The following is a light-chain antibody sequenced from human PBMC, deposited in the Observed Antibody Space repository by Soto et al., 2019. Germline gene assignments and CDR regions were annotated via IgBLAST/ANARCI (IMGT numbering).Light chain of an antibody. CDR2: AVS. J-gene: IGKJ5*01. V-gene: IGKV1-39*01. Sequence: DMHMSQSPSPLSASVRERGTITCRGSQNSSSHLNWYQQKPEKAPKLLISAVSSLESGVPSTFSGSGSGRDFTLTIGSLQPEDFATYFCQQSYSIPITFGHRTRLEIK. CDR1: QNSSSH. CDR3: QQSYSIPIT.